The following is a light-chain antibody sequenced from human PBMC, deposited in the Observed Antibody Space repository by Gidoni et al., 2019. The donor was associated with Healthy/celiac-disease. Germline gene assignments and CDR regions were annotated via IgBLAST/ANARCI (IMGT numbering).Light chain of an antibody. CDR3: ETWDSNTRV. CDR1: SGHSSYI. J-gene: IGLJ3*02. Sequence: QPVLTQSSSASASLGSSVKLTCTLSSGHSSYIIPWHQQQPGKAPGYLMKLEGSGSYNKGTGVPDRFSGSSSGADRYLTISNLQAEDEADYYCETWDSNTRVFGGGTKLTVL. CDR2: LEGSGSY. V-gene: IGLV4-60*03.